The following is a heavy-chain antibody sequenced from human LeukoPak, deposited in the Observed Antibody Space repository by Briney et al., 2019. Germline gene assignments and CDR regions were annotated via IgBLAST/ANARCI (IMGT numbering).Heavy chain of an antibody. CDR1: GGSISSYY. CDR3: ARSLGGAEHGGSLNDYRDLPYYFDY. J-gene: IGHJ4*02. Sequence: PSETLSLTCTVSGGSISSYYWSWIRQPPGKGLEWIGYICYSGSTNYNPSLKSRVTISVDTSKNQFSLKLSSVTAADTAVYYCARSLGGAEHGGSLNDYRDLPYYFDYWGQGTLVTVSS. V-gene: IGHV4-59*01. D-gene: IGHD4-11*01. CDR2: ICYSGST.